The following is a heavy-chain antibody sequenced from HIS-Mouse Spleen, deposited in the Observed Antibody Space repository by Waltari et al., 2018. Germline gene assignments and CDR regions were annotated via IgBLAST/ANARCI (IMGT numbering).Heavy chain of an antibody. V-gene: IGHV3-30*04. J-gene: IGHJ3*02. CDR2: ISYDGSNK. CDR3: ARGAVAGDAFDI. CDR1: GFTLSSYA. D-gene: IGHD6-19*01. Sequence: QVQLVASGGGAVQPGSPLRLSCAASGFTLSSYAMPWVRQAPGKGLEWVAVISYDGSNKYYADSVKGRFTISRDNSKNTLYLQMNSLRAEDTAVYYCARGAVAGDAFDIWGQGTMVTVSS.